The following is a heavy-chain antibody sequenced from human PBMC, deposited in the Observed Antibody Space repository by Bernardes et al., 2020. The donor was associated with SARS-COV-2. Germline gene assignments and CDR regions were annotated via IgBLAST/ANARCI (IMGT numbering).Heavy chain of an antibody. V-gene: IGHV4-34*01. Sequence: SETLSLTCAVFGGSLSDYYWSWIRQTPGKGLEWIGEINDSGSPDYNPSLKSRATISVDTSKKQVSLKLASVTAADSGVYYCARDGTPRWGSTSCYSCDSGYLFAPWGQGSLVTISS. J-gene: IGHJ5*02. CDR3: ARDGTPRWGSTSCYSCDSGYLFAP. CDR1: GGSLSDYY. CDR2: INDSGSP. D-gene: IGHD2-2*01.